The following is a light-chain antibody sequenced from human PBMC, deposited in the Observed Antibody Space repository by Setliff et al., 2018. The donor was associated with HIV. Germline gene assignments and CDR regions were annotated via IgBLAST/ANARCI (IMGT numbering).Light chain of an antibody. CDR2: DNN. CDR3: AAWDATLNGFV. V-gene: IGLV1-44*01. CDR1: SSNIGTNA. J-gene: IGLJ1*01. Sequence: QSALTQPPSASGTPGQRVTISCSGSSSNIGTNAVNWYQQLPGTAPKVLIYDNNQRPSGVPDRVSGSKSGTSASLAISGLQSDDEADYYCAAWDATLNGFVFGTGTQLTVL.